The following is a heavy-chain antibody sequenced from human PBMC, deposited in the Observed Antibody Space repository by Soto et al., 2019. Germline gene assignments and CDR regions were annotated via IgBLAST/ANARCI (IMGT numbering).Heavy chain of an antibody. CDR1: GDSVSSTSAA. D-gene: IGHD6-19*01. J-gene: IGHJ4*02. CDR2: TYYRSKWYS. V-gene: IGHV6-1*01. CDR3: ARGSYYSGWV. Sequence: SQTLSLTCAISGDSVSSTSAAWSWIRQSPSRGLEWLGRTYYRSKWYSDYAVSVTSRITINPDTSKNQFSLQLNSVTPEDTAVYYCARGSYYSGWVWGQGTLVTVSS.